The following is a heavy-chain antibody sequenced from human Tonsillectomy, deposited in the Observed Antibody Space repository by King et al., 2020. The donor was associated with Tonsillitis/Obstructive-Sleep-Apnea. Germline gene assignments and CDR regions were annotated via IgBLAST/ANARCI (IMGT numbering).Heavy chain of an antibody. CDR1: GFTFSSYS. D-gene: IGHD2-15*01. CDR3: ARDSRVVAATRNDY. V-gene: IGHV3-21*01. J-gene: IGHJ4*02. Sequence: VQLVESGGGLVKPGGSLRLSCAASGFTFSSYSMNWVRQAPGKGLEWVSSISSSSSYINYADSVKGRFTISRDNAKNPLYLQMNSLRAEDTAVYYCARDSRVVAATRNDYWGQGTLVTVSS. CDR2: ISSSSSYI.